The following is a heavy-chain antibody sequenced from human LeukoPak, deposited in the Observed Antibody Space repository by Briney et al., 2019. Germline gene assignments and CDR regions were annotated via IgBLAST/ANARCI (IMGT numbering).Heavy chain of an antibody. CDR1: GYTFSIYA. D-gene: IGHD6-19*01. V-gene: IGHV1-2*02. CDR3: ARDLNFSGN. J-gene: IGHJ4*02. CDR2: INPNSGGT. Sequence: GASVKVACKASGYTFSIYAISRVRQAPGQGLEWMGWINPNSGGTNYAQKFQGRVTMTRDTSISTAYMELSRLRSDDTAVYYCARDLNFSGNWGQGTLVTVSS.